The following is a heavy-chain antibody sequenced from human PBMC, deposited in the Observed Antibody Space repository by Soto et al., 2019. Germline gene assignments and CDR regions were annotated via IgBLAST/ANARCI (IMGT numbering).Heavy chain of an antibody. Sequence: DVQLVESGGALVKPGGSLRLSCAASGITLSNSWMSWVRQAPGGGGAGVARILSGRDGERTDYAASVRGRFSISRDDSKNTLHLEMNTLKTEDTGVYYCNTYDYIRGSDRYRWAYWGQGTPVTVSS. CDR2: ILSGRDGERT. CDR3: NTYDYIRGSDRYRWAY. CDR1: GITLSNSW. V-gene: IGHV3-15*02. D-gene: IGHD3-16*02. J-gene: IGHJ4*02.